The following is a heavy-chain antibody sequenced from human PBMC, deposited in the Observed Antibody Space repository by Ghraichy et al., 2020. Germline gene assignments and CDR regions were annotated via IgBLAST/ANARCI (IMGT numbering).Heavy chain of an antibody. V-gene: IGHV4-39*07. J-gene: IGHJ4*02. CDR1: GGSISSSSYY. Sequence: SETLSLTCTVSGGSISSSSYYWGWIRQPPGKGLEWIGSIYYSGSTYYNPSLKSRVTISVDTSKNQFSLKLSSVTAADTAVYYCARLSPGYYDILTGSVGFDYWGQGTLVTVSS. CDR3: ARLSPGYYDILTGSVGFDY. CDR2: IYYSGST. D-gene: IGHD3-9*01.